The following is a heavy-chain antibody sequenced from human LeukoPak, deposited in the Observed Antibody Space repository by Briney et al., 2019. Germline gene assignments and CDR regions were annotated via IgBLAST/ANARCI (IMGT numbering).Heavy chain of an antibody. D-gene: IGHD3-3*02. CDR3: ARDQQSISSYYYYYMDV. CDR1: GYTFTSNY. Sequence: ASVKVSCKASGYTFTSNYMHWVRQAPGQGPEWMGIINPSAGSTSYAQKFQGRVTMTRDTSTSTVYMELSSLRSDDTAAYYCARDQQSISSYYYYYMDVWGKGTTVTVSS. J-gene: IGHJ6*03. CDR2: INPSAGST. V-gene: IGHV1-46*01.